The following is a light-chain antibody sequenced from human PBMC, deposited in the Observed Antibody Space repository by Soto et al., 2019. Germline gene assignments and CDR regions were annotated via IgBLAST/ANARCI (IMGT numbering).Light chain of an antibody. CDR3: NSYTGTSSRYV. V-gene: IGLV2-14*03. CDR2: DVS. J-gene: IGLJ1*01. Sequence: QSVLTQPASVSGSPGQSITISCTGTSSDIGTYNYVSWYQQHTGKAPKLMIFDVSYRPSGVSNRFSGSKSDNTASLTISGLQAEDEAEYYCNSYTGTSSRYVFGTGTKVTVL. CDR1: SSDIGTYNY.